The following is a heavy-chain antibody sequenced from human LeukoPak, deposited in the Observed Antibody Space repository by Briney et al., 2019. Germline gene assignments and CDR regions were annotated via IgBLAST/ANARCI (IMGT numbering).Heavy chain of an antibody. CDR3: AKDIDIVVVPAAMA. J-gene: IGHJ5*02. Sequence: HPGGSLRLSCAVSGFTFSSYEMNWVRQAPGKGLEWVSYISSSGSTIYYADSVKGRFTISRDNAKKSLYLQMNSLRAEDTAVYYCAKDIDIVVVPAAMAWGQGTLVTVSS. D-gene: IGHD2-2*01. V-gene: IGHV3-48*03. CDR1: GFTFSSYE. CDR2: ISSSGSTI.